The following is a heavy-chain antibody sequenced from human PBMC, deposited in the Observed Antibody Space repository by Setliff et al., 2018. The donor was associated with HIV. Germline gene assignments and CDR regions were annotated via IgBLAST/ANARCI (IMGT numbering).Heavy chain of an antibody. V-gene: IGHV2-5*02. D-gene: IGHD1-26*01. J-gene: IGHJ4*02. CDR3: ARGRLMGSSVLFFDF. Sequence: SGPTLVNPTQTLTLTCTFSGFSLSTSGMSVGWIRQPPGKALEWLALIYWDDDKRFSPPLKSRLSITKDTSKKQVVLTMTLNSVTAADTAKYYCARGRLMGSSVLFFDFWGQGILVTVSS. CDR2: IYWDDDK. CDR1: GFSLSTSGMS.